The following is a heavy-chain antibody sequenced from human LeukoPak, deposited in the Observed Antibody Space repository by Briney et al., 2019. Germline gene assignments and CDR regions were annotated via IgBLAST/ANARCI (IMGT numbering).Heavy chain of an antibody. CDR2: ISGYNGNT. CDR1: GYTFTTYG. D-gene: IGHD2-15*01. CDR3: ARISSPGYCTAGTCYPAY. Sequence: ASVKVSCKASGYTFTTYGLDWVRQAPGQGLEWMGWISGYNGNTNYAQKFQDRVTMTKDTSTSTVYMELRSLTSDDTAIYYCARISSPGYCTAGTCYPAYWGQGTPVTVSS. J-gene: IGHJ4*02. V-gene: IGHV1-18*01.